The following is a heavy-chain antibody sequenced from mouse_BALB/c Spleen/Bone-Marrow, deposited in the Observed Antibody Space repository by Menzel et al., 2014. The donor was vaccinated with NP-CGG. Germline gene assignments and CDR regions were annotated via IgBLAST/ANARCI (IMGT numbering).Heavy chain of an antibody. CDR1: GYSFTNYW. V-gene: IGHV1-74*01. J-gene: IGHJ3*01. CDR2: IHPSDSET. CDR3: ASDDYDGSWFAY. D-gene: IGHD2-4*01. Sequence: VQLQQSGAELVRPGASVKLSCKASGYSFTNYWMNWMKQRPGQGLEWIGMIHPSDSETRLNQKFKDKATLTVDKSSSTAYVQLSSPTSEDSAVYYCASDDYDGSWFAYWGQGTLVTVSA.